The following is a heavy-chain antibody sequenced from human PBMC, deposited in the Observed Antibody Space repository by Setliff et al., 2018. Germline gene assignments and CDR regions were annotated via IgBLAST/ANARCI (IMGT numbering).Heavy chain of an antibody. J-gene: IGHJ4*02. CDR2: VYDTGST. CDR1: TASMTYYC. V-gene: IGHV4-59*08. D-gene: IGHD3-22*01. CDR3: ASRDYYDNRGSLDF. Sequence: SETLSLTCSVSTASMTYYCWSWIRQPPGKGLEWIGHVYDTGSTKYSPSLKGRVTISMDTSVNEFSLRLTSVTAADTAMYYCASRDYYDNRGSLDFWGQGTLVTVSS.